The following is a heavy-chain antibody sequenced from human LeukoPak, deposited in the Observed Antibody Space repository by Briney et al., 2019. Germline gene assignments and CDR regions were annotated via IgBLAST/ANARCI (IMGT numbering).Heavy chain of an antibody. CDR1: GFTFSSYA. D-gene: IGHD6-19*01. Sequence: PGGSLRLSCAASGFTFSSYAMRWVRQAPGEGPEWVSALSARGGSTYYADSVKGRCTISRDHSENTLYLQMNSLRAEDTAVYYCAKDSSGWSEKRGYFDYWGQGTLVTVSS. J-gene: IGHJ4*02. V-gene: IGHV3-23*01. CDR3: AKDSSGWSEKRGYFDY. CDR2: LSARGGST.